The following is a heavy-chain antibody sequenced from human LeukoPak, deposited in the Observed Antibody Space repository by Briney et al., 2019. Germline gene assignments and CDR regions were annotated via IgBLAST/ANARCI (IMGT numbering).Heavy chain of an antibody. D-gene: IGHD1-26*01. CDR1: GFTFSSYE. CDR3: ARGRSYFLDY. Sequence: GGSLRLSCAASGFTFSSYEMNWVRQAPGKGLEWVSYISSSGSTIYYADSVKGRFTISRDNAKNSLYLQMNSLRAEDTAVYYCARGRSYFLDYWGQGTLVTVSS. J-gene: IGHJ4*02. V-gene: IGHV3-48*03. CDR2: ISSSGSTI.